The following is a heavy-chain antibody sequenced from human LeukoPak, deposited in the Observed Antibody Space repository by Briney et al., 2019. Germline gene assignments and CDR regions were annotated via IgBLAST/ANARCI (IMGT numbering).Heavy chain of an antibody. J-gene: IGHJ4*02. CDR1: GFTFSSYG. Sequence: PGGSLRLSCAASGFTFSSYGMHWVRQAPGKGLEWVAVISYDGSNKYYADSVKGRFTISRDNSKNTLYLQMNSLRAEDTAVYYCAKDRGSSTSCFDYWGQGTLVTVSS. CDR3: AKDRGSSTSCFDY. CDR2: ISYDGSNK. V-gene: IGHV3-30*18. D-gene: IGHD2-2*01.